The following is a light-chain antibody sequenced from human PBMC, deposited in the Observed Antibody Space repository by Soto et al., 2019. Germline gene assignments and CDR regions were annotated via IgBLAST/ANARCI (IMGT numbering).Light chain of an antibody. CDR3: QQYNSYLWT. J-gene: IGKJ1*01. V-gene: IGKV1-5*03. CDR2: KAS. CDR1: QSISNW. Sequence: DIQMTQSPSTLPTSVGDRVTITCRASQSISNWLAWYQQKPGKAPQLLIYKASILERGVSSRFSGSGSGTEFTLTISSLQPDDFATDYCQQYNSYLWTFGQGTKVEVK.